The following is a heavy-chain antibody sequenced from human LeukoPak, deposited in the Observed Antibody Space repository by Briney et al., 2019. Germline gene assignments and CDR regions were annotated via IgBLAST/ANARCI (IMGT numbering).Heavy chain of an antibody. CDR3: ARAGLGYCSGGSCYPTLLRSYYYYYMDV. D-gene: IGHD2-15*01. J-gene: IGHJ6*03. CDR2: MNPNRGNT. CDR1: GYTFTSYD. Sequence: GASVKVSCKASGYTFTSYDINWVRQATGQGLVWMGWMNPNRGNTGYAQKFQGRVTMTRNTSISTAYMELSSLRSEDTAVYYCARAGLGYCSGGSCYPTLLRSYYYYYMDVWGKGTTVTVSS. V-gene: IGHV1-8*01.